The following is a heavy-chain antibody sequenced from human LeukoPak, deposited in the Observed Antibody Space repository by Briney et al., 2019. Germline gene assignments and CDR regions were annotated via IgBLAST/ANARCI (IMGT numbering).Heavy chain of an antibody. Sequence: GGSLTLSCAASGFTFSCYCMHWVRPAARKGMEWVGCIRRKAIGYAPACSESVKGRFTISRDNSKNTTYLQMNSLKTGDTAVYYCSSNDYGDYGGYFDMDGWGKGTTVTVSS. D-gene: IGHD4-17*01. CDR1: GFTFSCYC. J-gene: IGHJ6*03. V-gene: IGHV3-73*01. CDR2: IRRKAIGYAP. CDR3: SSNDYGDYGGYFDMDG.